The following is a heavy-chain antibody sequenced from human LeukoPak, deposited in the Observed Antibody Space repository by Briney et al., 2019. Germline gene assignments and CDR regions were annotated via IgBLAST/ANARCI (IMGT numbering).Heavy chain of an antibody. CDR2: ISYDGSNT. CDR3: AKDGYSYGNAFDI. CDR1: GFTFSSYG. J-gene: IGHJ3*02. V-gene: IGHV3-30*18. Sequence: GGSLRHSCAASGFTFSSYGMHWVRQAPGKGLEWVAVISYDGSNTYYADSVKGRFTISRDNSKNTLYLQLNSLRAEDTAVYYCAKDGYSYGNAFDIWGQGTMVTVSS. D-gene: IGHD5-18*01.